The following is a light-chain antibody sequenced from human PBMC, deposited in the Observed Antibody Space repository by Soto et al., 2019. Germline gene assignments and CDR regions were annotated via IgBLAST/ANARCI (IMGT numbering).Light chain of an antibody. V-gene: IGLV2-14*01. CDR3: SSYTTGGSYV. CDR2: DVS. CDR1: SRDVGGYNS. Sequence: QSALTQPASVSGSPGLSIAISCTGTSRDVGGYNSVSWYQQQPGKVPKLIIYDVSSRPSGVSNRFSGSKSGNTASLTISGLPGEDEGDYYCSSYTTGGSYVFGTGTKLTVL. J-gene: IGLJ1*01.